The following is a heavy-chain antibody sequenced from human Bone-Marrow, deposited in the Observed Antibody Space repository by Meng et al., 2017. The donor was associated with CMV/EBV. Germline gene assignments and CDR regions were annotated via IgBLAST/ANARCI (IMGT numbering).Heavy chain of an antibody. J-gene: IGHJ6*02. D-gene: IGHD2/OR15-2a*01. CDR3: ARLSAGEVLSQYGMDV. CDR2: ISSSGSTI. Sequence: GESLKISCAASGFTFSSYSMNWVRQAPGKGLEWVSYISSSGSTIYYADSVKGRFTISRDNSKNTLYLQMNSLRAEDTAVYYCARLSAGEVLSQYGMDVWGQGTTVTVSS. CDR1: GFTFSSYS. V-gene: IGHV3-48*01.